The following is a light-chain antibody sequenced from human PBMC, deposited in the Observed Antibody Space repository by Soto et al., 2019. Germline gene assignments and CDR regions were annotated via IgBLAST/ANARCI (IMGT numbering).Light chain of an antibody. CDR3: QQRSNWPPEVT. CDR1: QSVRSS. V-gene: IGKV3-11*01. J-gene: IGKJ3*01. Sequence: EIVLTQSPDTLSLSPWERATLSCRASQSVRSSFAWYQQKPGQAPRLLIYDASNRATGIPARFSGSGSGTDFTLTISSLEPEDFAVYYCQQRSNWPPEVTFGPGTKVDIK. CDR2: DAS.